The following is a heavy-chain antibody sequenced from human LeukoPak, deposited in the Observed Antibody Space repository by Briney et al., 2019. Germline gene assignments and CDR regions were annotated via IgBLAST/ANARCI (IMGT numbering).Heavy chain of an antibody. CDR1: GYSFTSYW. J-gene: IGHJ5*02. V-gene: IGHV5-51*01. D-gene: IGHD3-10*01. CDR2: IYPGDSDT. CDR3: ARGKSITMVRGAKWWFDP. Sequence: GESPKISCKGSGYSFTSYWIGWVRQMPGKGLEWMGIIYPGDSDTRYSPSFQGQVTISADKSISTAYLQWSSLKASDTAMYYCARGKSITMVRGAKWWFDPLGPGNPGHRLL.